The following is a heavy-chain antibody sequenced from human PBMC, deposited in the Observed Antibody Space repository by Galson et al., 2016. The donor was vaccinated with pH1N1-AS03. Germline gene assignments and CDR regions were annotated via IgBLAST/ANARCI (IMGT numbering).Heavy chain of an antibody. V-gene: IGHV3-7*01. Sequence: SLRLSCAASGFTFNRSWMNWVRQAPGKGLEWVANIKQDGSEKYYVDSVKGRFTISRDNAKNSLYLQMNSLRPEDTAMYYCARDYIVGATRGAGTFDVWGHGTMATVSS. J-gene: IGHJ3*01. CDR3: ARDYIVGATRGAGTFDV. CDR1: GFTFNRSW. CDR2: IKQDGSEK. D-gene: IGHD1-26*01.